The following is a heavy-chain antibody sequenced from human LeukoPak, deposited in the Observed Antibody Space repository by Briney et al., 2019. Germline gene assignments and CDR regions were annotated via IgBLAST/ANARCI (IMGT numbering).Heavy chain of an antibody. J-gene: IGHJ4*02. CDR3: ARDAHCSGGSCYLDY. V-gene: IGHV1-69*13. CDR2: IIPIFGTA. Sequence: ASVKVSCKASGGTFISYAISWVRQAPGQGLEWMGGIIPIFGTANYAQKFQGRVTITADGSTSTAYMELSSLRSEDTAVYYCARDAHCSGGSCYLDYWGQGTLVTVSS. CDR1: GGTFISYA. D-gene: IGHD2-15*01.